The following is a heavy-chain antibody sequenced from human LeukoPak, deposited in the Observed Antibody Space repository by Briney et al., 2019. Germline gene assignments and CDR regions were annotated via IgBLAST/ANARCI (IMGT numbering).Heavy chain of an antibody. D-gene: IGHD6-19*01. V-gene: IGHV3-7*03. Sequence: GGSLRLSCAASGFTFSSYWMSWVRQAPGKGLEWVANIKGDGSEKYYVDSVKGRFTISRDNAKNSLYLQMNSLRAEDTALYYCAKASTPYSNGWYVDYWGQGTLVTVSS. CDR1: GFTFSSYW. CDR2: IKGDGSEK. J-gene: IGHJ4*02. CDR3: AKASTPYSNGWYVDY.